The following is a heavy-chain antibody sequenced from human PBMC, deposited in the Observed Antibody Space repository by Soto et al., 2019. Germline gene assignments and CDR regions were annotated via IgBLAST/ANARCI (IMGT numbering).Heavy chain of an antibody. J-gene: IGHJ3*02. Sequence: QVQLVQSGAEVKKPGSSVKVSCKASGGSFSSNAISWVRQAPGQGLEWMGGIIPILGSANYAQKFQDRLTITADGSTTTTYTELNSLRSEDAAVYYGASRERVDAFDIWGQGTLVTVSS. CDR3: ASRERVDAFDI. D-gene: IGHD1-26*01. CDR2: IIPILGSA. CDR1: GGSFSSNA. V-gene: IGHV1-69*01.